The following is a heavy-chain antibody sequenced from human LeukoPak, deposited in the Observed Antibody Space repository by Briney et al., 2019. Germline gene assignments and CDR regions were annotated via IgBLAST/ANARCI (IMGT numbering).Heavy chain of an antibody. D-gene: IGHD1-26*01. CDR3: AKDRLGSLSDYYTFFDY. V-gene: IGHV3-23*01. CDR2: ISGSGGST. CDR1: GFTFSSYA. Sequence: GSLRLSCAASGFTFSSYAMSWVRQAPGKGLEWVSVISGSGGSTYNADSVKGRFTISRDNSKNTLYLQMNSLRAEDTAVYYCAKDRLGSLSDYYTFFDYWGQGTLVTVSS. J-gene: IGHJ4*02.